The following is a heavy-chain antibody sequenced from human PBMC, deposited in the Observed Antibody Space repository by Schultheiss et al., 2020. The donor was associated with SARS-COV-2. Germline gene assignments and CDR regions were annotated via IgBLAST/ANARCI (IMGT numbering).Heavy chain of an antibody. Sequence: GGSLRLSCAASGFTFSSYGMHWVRQAPGKGLEWVAVIWYDGSNKYYADSMKGRFTISRDNSKNTLYLQMNSLRAEDTAVYYCAKDRIRYSSSWHDYWGQGTLVTVSS. V-gene: IGHV3-30*02. D-gene: IGHD6-13*01. J-gene: IGHJ4*02. CDR2: IWYDGSNK. CDR3: AKDRIRYSSSWHDY. CDR1: GFTFSSYG.